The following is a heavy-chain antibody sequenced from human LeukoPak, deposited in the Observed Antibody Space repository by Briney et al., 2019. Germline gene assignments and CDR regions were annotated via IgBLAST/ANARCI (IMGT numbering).Heavy chain of an antibody. CDR1: GGSISSYY. D-gene: IGHD3-22*01. J-gene: IGHJ4*02. Sequence: TSETLPLTCTVSGGSISSYYWSWIRQPPGKGLEWIGYIYYSGSTNYNPSLKSRVTISVDTSKNQFSLKLSSVTAADTAVYYCARAGHGARYYYDSSGYYQTKAFDYWGQGTLVTVSS. V-gene: IGHV4-59*01. CDR3: ARAGHGARYYYDSSGYYQTKAFDY. CDR2: IYYSGST.